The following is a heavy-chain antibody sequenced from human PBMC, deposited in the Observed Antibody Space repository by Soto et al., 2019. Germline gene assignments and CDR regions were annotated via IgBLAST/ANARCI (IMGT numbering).Heavy chain of an antibody. J-gene: IGHJ3*02. Sequence: EVQLVESGGGLVQPGGSLILSCAASGFTFVNYWMTWFRQAPGKGLEWVANIKGDGSAKSYLDSVRGRFTVSRDNAENSLFLQMNILRAEDTALYYCARDVSPVSSGYYLDAFDIWGQGTMVTVS. V-gene: IGHV3-7*05. CDR3: ARDVSPVSSGYYLDAFDI. D-gene: IGHD6-25*01. CDR1: GFTFVNYW. CDR2: IKGDGSAK.